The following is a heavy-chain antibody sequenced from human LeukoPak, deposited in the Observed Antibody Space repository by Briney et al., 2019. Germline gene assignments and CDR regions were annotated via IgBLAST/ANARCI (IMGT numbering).Heavy chain of an antibody. CDR1: GGTFSSYA. J-gene: IGHJ4*02. D-gene: IGHD6-13*01. CDR3: ARWDGYSSSPDY. V-gene: IGHV1-69*04. CDR2: VIPILGIA. Sequence: ASVKVSCKASGGTFSSYAISWVRQAPGQGLEWMGRVIPILGIASYAQKFQGRVTITADKSTSTAYMELSSLRSDDTAFYYCARWDGYSSSPDYWGQGSLVTVSS.